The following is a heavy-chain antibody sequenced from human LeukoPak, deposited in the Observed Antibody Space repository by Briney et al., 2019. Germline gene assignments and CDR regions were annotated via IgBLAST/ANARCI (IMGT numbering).Heavy chain of an antibody. J-gene: IGHJ3*01. CDR2: IYSGAGT. Sequence: PGGSLRLSCAASGLTVSTNHMSWARQAPGEGLEWVSVIYSGAGTNYADSVKGRFTISRDNSKNMLYLQMNSLRVEDTAMYYCTKSGPPDPYWGQGTMVTVSS. V-gene: IGHV3-53*01. CDR3: TKSGPPDPY. CDR1: GLTVSTNH.